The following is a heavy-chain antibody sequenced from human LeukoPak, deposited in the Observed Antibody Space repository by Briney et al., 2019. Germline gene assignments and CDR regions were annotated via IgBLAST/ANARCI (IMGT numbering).Heavy chain of an antibody. J-gene: IGHJ6*02. Sequence: PGGSLRLSCAASGFTFSNYNMDWVRQAPGKGLEYVSAISDSGGSTYYADSVKGRFTIFRDNSKNTLYLQMSSLRAEDTAVYFCVRGYSFGPYGMDVWGQGTTVTVSS. CDR2: ISDSGGST. V-gene: IGHV3-64D*09. D-gene: IGHD2-15*01. CDR1: GFTFSNYN. CDR3: VRGYSFGPYGMDV.